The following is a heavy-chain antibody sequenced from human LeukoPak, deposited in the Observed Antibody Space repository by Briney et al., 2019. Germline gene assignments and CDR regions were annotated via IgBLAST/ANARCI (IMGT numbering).Heavy chain of an antibody. CDR1: GFAFNTYS. J-gene: IGHJ5*01. CDR2: IFSSSTYI. V-gene: IGHV3-21*04. Sequence: RAGGSLRLSCAASGFAFNTYSMNWVRQAPGKGLKWVSFIFSSSTYIYYTDSVKGRFTISRDNARNSLYLQMDNLRAEDTALYHCARHGENNWFEFWGQGTLVTVSS. D-gene: IGHD4-17*01. CDR3: ARHGENNWFEF.